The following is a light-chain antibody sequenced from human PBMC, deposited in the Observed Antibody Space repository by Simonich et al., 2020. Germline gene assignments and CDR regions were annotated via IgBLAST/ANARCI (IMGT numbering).Light chain of an antibody. CDR3: CSYAGSSTLGV. CDR1: SSDVGSYNL. J-gene: IGLJ3*02. Sequence: QSALTQPASVSGSPGQSITISCTGTSSDVGSYNLVSWYQQHPGKAPKLMIYEGSKRPSGVANRFSGSKSGNTASLTSSGRQAGDEADYYCCSYAGSSTLGVFGGGTKLTVL. CDR2: EGS. V-gene: IGLV2-23*01.